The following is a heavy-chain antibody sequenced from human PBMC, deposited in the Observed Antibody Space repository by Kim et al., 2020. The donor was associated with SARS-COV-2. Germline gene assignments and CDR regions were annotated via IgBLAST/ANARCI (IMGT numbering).Heavy chain of an antibody. CDR3: ARGAVLLWFGELLLDGMDV. CDR2: INHSGST. V-gene: IGHV4-34*01. D-gene: IGHD3-10*01. J-gene: IGHJ6*02. CDR1: GGSFSGYY. Sequence: SETLSLTCAVYGGSFSGYYWSWIRQPPGKGLEWIGEINHSGSTNYNPSLKSRVTISVDTSKNQFSLKLSSVTAADTAVYYCARGAVLLWFGELLLDGMDVWGQGTTVTVSS.